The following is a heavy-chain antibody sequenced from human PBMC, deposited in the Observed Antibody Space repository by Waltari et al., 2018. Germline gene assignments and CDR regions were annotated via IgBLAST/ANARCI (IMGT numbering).Heavy chain of an antibody. CDR3: ATYRFNYETKAGFDY. CDR1: GFTFSSAW. D-gene: IGHD3-22*01. J-gene: IGHJ4*02. V-gene: IGHV3-15*01. Sequence: EVQLVESGGGLVEPGGSLRLSCAASGFTFSSAWMSWVRQAPGKGREWIGRSKTTTKGGTTDYAAPVKGRFTISRDDSANTLFLQMNSLKTEDSAVYYCATYRFNYETKAGFDYWGQGTLVTVSS. CDR2: SKTTTKGGTT.